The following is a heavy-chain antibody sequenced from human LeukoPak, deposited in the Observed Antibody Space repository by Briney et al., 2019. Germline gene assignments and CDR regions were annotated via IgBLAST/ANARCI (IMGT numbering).Heavy chain of an antibody. J-gene: IGHJ6*03. CDR2: VDYSGNT. V-gene: IGHV4-39*07. Sequence: PSETLSLTCTVSGGSISNSGYYWGWIRQPPGKGLEWIGSVDYSGNTYYRPSLKSRLTISLDTSKNQFFLKLNSVTAEDTAVYYCAKGTSDGNMRWLQFHYYYMDVWGKGTTVTVSS. CDR1: GGSISNSGYY. CDR3: AKGTSDGNMRWLQFHYYYMDV. D-gene: IGHD5-24*01.